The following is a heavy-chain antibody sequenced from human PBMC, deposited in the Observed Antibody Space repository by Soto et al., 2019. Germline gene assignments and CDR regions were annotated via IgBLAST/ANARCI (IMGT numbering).Heavy chain of an antibody. D-gene: IGHD3-22*01. Sequence: ASVKVSCKASGYTFTSCGSSWVRQAPGQGLEWMGWIGAYNGNTNYAQKLQGRVTMTTDTSTSTAYMELRSLRSDDTAVYYCARGDSSGYWDYYYGMDVWGQGTTVTVSS. J-gene: IGHJ6*02. CDR1: GYTFTSCG. CDR3: ARGDSSGYWDYYYGMDV. CDR2: IGAYNGNT. V-gene: IGHV1-18*01.